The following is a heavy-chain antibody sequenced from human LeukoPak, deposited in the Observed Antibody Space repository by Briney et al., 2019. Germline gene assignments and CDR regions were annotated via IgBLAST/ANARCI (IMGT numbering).Heavy chain of an antibody. D-gene: IGHD3-10*02. CDR2: ISAYNGNT. V-gene: IGHV1-18*01. Sequence: ASVKVSCKASGYTFTSYGISWVRQAPGQGLEWMGWISAYNGNTNYAQKLQGRVTMTTDTSTSTAYMELRSLRSDDTAVYYCARDNVFAYYYYGMDVWGQGTTVTVSS. CDR1: GYTFTSYG. CDR3: ARDNVFAYYYYGMDV. J-gene: IGHJ6*02.